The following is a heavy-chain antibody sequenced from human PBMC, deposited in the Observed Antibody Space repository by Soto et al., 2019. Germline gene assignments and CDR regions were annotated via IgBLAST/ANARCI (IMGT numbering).Heavy chain of an antibody. V-gene: IGHV3-33*01. CDR1: GFTFSSYG. D-gene: IGHD4-17*01. CDR3: ARTDGDYVGYYYYGMDV. CDR2: IWYDGSNK. J-gene: IGHJ6*02. Sequence: GGSLRLSCAASGFTFSSYGMHWVRQAPGKGLEWVAVIWYDGSNKYYADSVKGRFTISRDNSKNTLYLQMNSLRAEDTAVYYCARTDGDYVGYYYYGMDVWGQGTTVTVSS.